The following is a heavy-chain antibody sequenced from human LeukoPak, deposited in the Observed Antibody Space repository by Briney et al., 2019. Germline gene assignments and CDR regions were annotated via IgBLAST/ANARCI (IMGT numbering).Heavy chain of an antibody. V-gene: IGHV3-23*01. CDR3: AKDLSSSCPNAFHI. CDR2: ISGSSSST. D-gene: IGHD6-13*01. Sequence: GGSLRLSCTASGFTFASHAMSWVRQAPGEGLEWVSFISGSSSSTYYADSVQGRFTTSRDNSKNILYLQMNSLRAEDTAVYYCAKDLSSSCPNAFHIWGQGTMVTVSS. CDR1: GFTFASHA. J-gene: IGHJ3*02.